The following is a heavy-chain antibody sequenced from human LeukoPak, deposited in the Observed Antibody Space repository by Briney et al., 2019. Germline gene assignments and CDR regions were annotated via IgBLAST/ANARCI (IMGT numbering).Heavy chain of an antibody. CDR2: ISYDGSNK. D-gene: IGHD6-13*01. J-gene: IGHJ6*02. V-gene: IGHV3-30*18. CDR1: GFTFSSYG. CDR3: AKVGQQLEHYYYGMDV. Sequence: PGGSLRLSCAASGFTFSSYGMHWVRQAPGKGLEWVAVISYDGSNKYYADSVKGRFTISRDNSKNTLYLQMNSLRAEDTAVYYCAKVGQQLEHYYYGMDVWGQGTTVTVSS.